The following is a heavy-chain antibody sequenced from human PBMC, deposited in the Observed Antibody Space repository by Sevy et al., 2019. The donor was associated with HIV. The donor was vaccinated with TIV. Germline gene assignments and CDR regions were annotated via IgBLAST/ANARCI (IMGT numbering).Heavy chain of an antibody. CDR2: ISGSGSNT. CDR3: AKMAGNYYYYGMDV. J-gene: IGHJ6*02. CDR1: GFTFNTYA. D-gene: IGHD6-19*01. Sequence: GGSLRLSCTASGFTFNTYAMSWVRQAPGKGLEWVSGISGSGSNTFHTYSVKGRFTISRDNSKNTLYLQMNSLRAEDTAVYYCAKMAGNYYYYGMDVWGQGTTVTVSS. V-gene: IGHV3-23*01.